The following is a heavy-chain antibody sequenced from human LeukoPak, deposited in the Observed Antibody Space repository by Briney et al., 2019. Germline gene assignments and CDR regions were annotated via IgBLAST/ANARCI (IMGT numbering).Heavy chain of an antibody. Sequence: ASVKVSCKTSGYTFSSYDINWVRQATGQGLEWMGWMNPNSGDTGYAQEFQDRVTMTRNTSKSTAYMELSSLSSEDTAVYYCARTRGYSLGYSDYWGQGTLVTVSS. D-gene: IGHD5-18*01. CDR3: ARTRGYSLGYSDY. V-gene: IGHV1-8*01. J-gene: IGHJ4*02. CDR1: GYTFSSYD. CDR2: MNPNSGDT.